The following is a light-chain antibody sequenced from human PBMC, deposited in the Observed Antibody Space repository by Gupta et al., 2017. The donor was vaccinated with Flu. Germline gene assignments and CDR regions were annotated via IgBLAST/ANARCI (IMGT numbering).Light chain of an antibody. J-gene: IGKJ2*01. CDR1: RCVSSS. Sequence: PSTVLVTRAEGATITCRACRCVSSSLVWYRQKPDQSPRLVIYSRSTRNRGVTARFGGSGSGTNFTVTISGLRTEYVAGYYCQQKSNLPQTFGQGTKVEIK. V-gene: IGKV3-15*01. CDR2: SRS. CDR3: QQKSNLPQT.